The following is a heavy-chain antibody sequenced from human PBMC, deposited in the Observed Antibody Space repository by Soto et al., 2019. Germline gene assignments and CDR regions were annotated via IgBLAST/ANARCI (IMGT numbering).Heavy chain of an antibody. CDR2: IIPIFGTA. Sequence: GASVKVSCKASGGTFSSYAISWVRQAPGQGLEWMGGIIPIFGTANYAQKFQGRVTITADESTSTAYMELSSLRSEDTAVYCCARDRDSSGWYGGDYWGQGTLVTVSS. V-gene: IGHV1-69*13. CDR3: ARDRDSSGWYGGDY. J-gene: IGHJ4*02. D-gene: IGHD6-19*01. CDR1: GGTFSSYA.